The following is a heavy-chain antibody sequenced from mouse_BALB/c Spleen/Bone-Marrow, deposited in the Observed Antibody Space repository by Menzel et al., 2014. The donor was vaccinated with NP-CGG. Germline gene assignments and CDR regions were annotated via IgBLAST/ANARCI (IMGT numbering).Heavy chain of an antibody. CDR2: INPSTGYT. J-gene: IGHJ4*01. Sequence: QVQLQQSGAELAKPGASVKMSCKASGYTFTSYWMHWVKQRPGQGLEWIGYINPSTGYTEYNQKFKDKATLTADKSSSTAYLQLSSLTSEDSAVYYCARKGNYVAMDYWGQGTSVTVSS. D-gene: IGHD2-1*01. CDR1: GYTFTSYW. V-gene: IGHV1-7*01. CDR3: ARKGNYVAMDY.